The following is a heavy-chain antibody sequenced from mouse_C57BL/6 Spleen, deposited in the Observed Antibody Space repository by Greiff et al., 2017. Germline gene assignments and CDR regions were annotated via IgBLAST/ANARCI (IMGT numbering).Heavy chain of an antibody. CDR1: GYTFTSYW. J-gene: IGHJ4*01. D-gene: IGHD1-1*01. CDR3: ARGHGSSYEAMDY. CDR2: IDPSDSET. Sequence: QVHVKQPGAELVRPGSSVKLSCKASGYTFTSYWMHWVKQRPIQGLEWIGNIDPSDSETHYNQKFKDKATLTVDKSSSTAYMQLSSLTSEDSAVYYCARGHGSSYEAMDYWGQGTSVTVSS. V-gene: IGHV1-52*01.